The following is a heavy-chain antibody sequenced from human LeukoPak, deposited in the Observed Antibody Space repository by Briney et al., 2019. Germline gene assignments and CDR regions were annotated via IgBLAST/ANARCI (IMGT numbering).Heavy chain of an antibody. D-gene: IGHD2-2*01. Sequence: GGSLRLSCAASGFTFSSYAMSWVRQAPGKGLEWVSGISGSGDSDSTYYADSVKGRFTISRDNSKNTLYLQMNSLRAEDTAVYYCARLFRVVVPAANTHFDYWGQGTLVTVSS. V-gene: IGHV3-23*01. CDR2: ISGSGDSDST. CDR3: ARLFRVVVPAANTHFDY. CDR1: GFTFSSYA. J-gene: IGHJ4*02.